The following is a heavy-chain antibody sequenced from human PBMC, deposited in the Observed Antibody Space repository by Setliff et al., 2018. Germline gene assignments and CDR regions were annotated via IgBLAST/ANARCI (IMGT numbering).Heavy chain of an antibody. J-gene: IGHJ4*02. D-gene: IGHD2-21*01. CDR1: GFTFSDSG. CDR2: INDSAGST. Sequence: GGSLRLSCETSGFTFSDSGMQWVRQAPGRGLQWVSVINDSAGSTYYADSVKGRFTISRDNSKNTLYLQMNSLRAEDTAFYYCAKDLTQHNYWGQGTLVTVSS. CDR3: AKDLTQHNY. V-gene: IGHV3-23*01.